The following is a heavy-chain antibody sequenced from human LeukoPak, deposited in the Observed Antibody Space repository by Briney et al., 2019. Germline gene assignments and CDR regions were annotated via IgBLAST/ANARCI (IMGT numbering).Heavy chain of an antibody. CDR3: ARHGRAAVAVFFDY. CDR1: GGSISSSSYS. CDR2: IYYSGST. J-gene: IGHJ4*02. D-gene: IGHD6-19*01. Sequence: PSETLSLTCTVSGGSISSSSYSWGWIRQPPGKGLEWIGSIYYSGSTYYNPSLKSRVTISVDTSKNQFSLKLSSVTAADTAVYYCARHGRAAVAVFFDYWGQGTLVTVSS. V-gene: IGHV4-39*01.